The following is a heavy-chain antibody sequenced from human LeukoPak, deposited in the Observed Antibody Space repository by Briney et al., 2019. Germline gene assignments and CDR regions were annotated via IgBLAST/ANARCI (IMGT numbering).Heavy chain of an antibody. Sequence: SVKVSCKASGGTFSSYAISWVRQAPGQGLEWMGGIIPIFGTANYAQKFQGRVTITADESTSTAYMELSSLRSEDTAVYYCARESKSYDGSGFYHDYWGQGTLVAVSS. J-gene: IGHJ4*02. V-gene: IGHV1-69*01. CDR3: ARESKSYDGSGFYHDY. D-gene: IGHD3-22*01. CDR1: GGTFSSYA. CDR2: IIPIFGTA.